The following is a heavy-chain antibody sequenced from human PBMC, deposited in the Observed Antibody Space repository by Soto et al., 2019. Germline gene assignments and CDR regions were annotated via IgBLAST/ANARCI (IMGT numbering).Heavy chain of an antibody. D-gene: IGHD6-13*01. CDR3: ARGSGSSWSSNYYYYAMDV. CDR2: ISSSTSYK. Sequence: EVQLVESGGGLVKPGGSLRLSCVAPGSTFSSYSMNWVRQAPGKGLEWVSSISSSTSYKYYADSVKGRFTISRDNAKNSLYLQMNSLRAEDTAVYYCARGSGSSWSSNYYYYAMDVWGQGTTVTVSS. J-gene: IGHJ6*02. CDR1: GSTFSSYS. V-gene: IGHV3-21*01.